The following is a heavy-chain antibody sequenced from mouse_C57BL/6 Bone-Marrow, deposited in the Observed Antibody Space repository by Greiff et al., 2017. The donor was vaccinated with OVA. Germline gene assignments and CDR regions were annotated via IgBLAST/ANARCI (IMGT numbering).Heavy chain of an antibody. CDR1: GFNIKDDY. CDR2: IDPENGDT. Sequence: VQLQQSGAELVRPGASVKLSCTASGFNIKDDYMHWVKQRPEQGLAWIGWIDPENGDTEYASKVPGKATITADKSSNTAYLQLGSLTSEDTAVYDCTITTVVATKWYFDVWGTGTTVTVSS. J-gene: IGHJ1*03. D-gene: IGHD1-1*01. CDR3: TITTVVATKWYFDV. V-gene: IGHV14-4*01.